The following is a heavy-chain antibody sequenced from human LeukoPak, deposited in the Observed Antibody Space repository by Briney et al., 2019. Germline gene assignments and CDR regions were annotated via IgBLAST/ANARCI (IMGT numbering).Heavy chain of an antibody. Sequence: PGGPLRLSCAASGFTVSSNYMSWVRQAPGKGLEWASVIYSGGSTYYADSVKGRFTISRDNSKNTLYLQMNSLRAEDTAVYYCARGGAYYDFWSGYYVSDEEKYYFDYWGQGTLVTVSS. CDR2: IYSGGST. CDR1: GFTVSSNY. J-gene: IGHJ4*02. D-gene: IGHD3-3*01. CDR3: ARGGAYYDFWSGYYVSDEEKYYFDY. V-gene: IGHV3-53*01.